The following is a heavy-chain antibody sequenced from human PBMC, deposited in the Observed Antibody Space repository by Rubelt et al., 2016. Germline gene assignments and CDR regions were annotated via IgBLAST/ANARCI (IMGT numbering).Heavy chain of an antibody. D-gene: IGHD3-22*01. CDR1: GDSIYTSSFY. J-gene: IGHJ5*02. CDR3: ARDNDSSGYYYSNWFDP. Sequence: QLQLQESGPGLVKPSETLSLTCTVSGDSIYTSSFYWGWLRQPPGKGPEWIGSIHYSGITYYNPSLKSRLTLSVDMSKNQFALKLSSVTAADTAVYYCARDNDSSGYYYSNWFDPWGQGTLVTVSS. CDR2: IHYSGIT. V-gene: IGHV4-39*07.